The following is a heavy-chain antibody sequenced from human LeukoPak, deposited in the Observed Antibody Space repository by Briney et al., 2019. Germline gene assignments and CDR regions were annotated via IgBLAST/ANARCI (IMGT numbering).Heavy chain of an antibody. CDR2: IYYSGST. CDR3: ARTDRYSSGWHFDY. D-gene: IGHD6-19*01. V-gene: IGHV4-59*01. CDR1: GGSIGSYY. Sequence: PSETLSLTCTVSGGSIGSYYWSWLRQPPGKGLEWIGYIYYSGSTNYNPSLKSRVTISVDTSKNQFSLKLSSVTAADTAVYYCARTDRYSSGWHFDYWGQGTLVTVSS. J-gene: IGHJ4*02.